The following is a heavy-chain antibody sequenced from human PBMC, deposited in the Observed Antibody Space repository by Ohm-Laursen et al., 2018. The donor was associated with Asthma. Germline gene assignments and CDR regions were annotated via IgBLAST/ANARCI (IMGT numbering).Heavy chain of an antibody. V-gene: IGHV3-48*01. CDR3: ARGSAGTHPEYFQH. J-gene: IGHJ1*01. Sequence: SLRLSCSASGLTFSSYSMSWVRQAPGRGLEWISYMSSATNIIYYADSVKGRFTISRDDAKNSLYLQMNSLRAEDTAVYYCARGSAGTHPEYFQHWGQGTLVTVSS. CDR1: GLTFSSYS. D-gene: IGHD1-26*01. CDR2: MSSATNII.